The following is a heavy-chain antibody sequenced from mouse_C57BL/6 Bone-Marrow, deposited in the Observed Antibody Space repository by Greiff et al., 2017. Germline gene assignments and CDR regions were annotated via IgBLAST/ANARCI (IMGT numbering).Heavy chain of an antibody. CDR3: ARWDCYGSSAFDY. J-gene: IGHJ2*01. CDR2: IYTGNGDT. D-gene: IGHD1-1*01. CDR1: GYAFSSYW. Sequence: QVQLKESGAELVKPGASVKISCKASGYAFSSYWMNWVKQRPGKGLEWIGQIYTGNGDTNYNEKFKGKATLTADKSSSTAYMQLSSLTSEDSAVYFSARWDCYGSSAFDYWGQGTTVTVSS. V-gene: IGHV1-80*01.